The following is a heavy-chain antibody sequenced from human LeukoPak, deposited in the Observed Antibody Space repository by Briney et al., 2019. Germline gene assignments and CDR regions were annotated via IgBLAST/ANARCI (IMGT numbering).Heavy chain of an antibody. V-gene: IGHV4-34*01. CDR2: VKHSGST. J-gene: IGHJ4*02. Sequence: SETLSLTCAVYGGSFSCYYCSWIRQPPWKGVEWIGKVKHSGSTNYNPSLKSRVTISVDTSKNQFSLKLSSVTAADTAVYYCALIRAGIVGYWGQGTLVTVSS. CDR3: ALIRAGIVGY. D-gene: IGHD1-14*01. CDR1: GGSFSCYY.